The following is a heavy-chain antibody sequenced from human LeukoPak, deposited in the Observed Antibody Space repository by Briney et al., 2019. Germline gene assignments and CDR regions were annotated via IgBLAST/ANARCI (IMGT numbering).Heavy chain of an antibody. CDR3: ARASYSSRTYYFDY. V-gene: IGHV1-69*04. CDR1: GGTFSSYA. J-gene: IGHJ4*02. D-gene: IGHD6-13*01. Sequence: ASVKVSCKASGGTFSSYAISWVRQAPGQGLEWMGRIIPILGIANYAQKFQGRVTITADKSTSTAYMELSSLRSEDTAVYYCARASYSSRTYYFDYWGQGTLVTVSS. CDR2: IIPILGIA.